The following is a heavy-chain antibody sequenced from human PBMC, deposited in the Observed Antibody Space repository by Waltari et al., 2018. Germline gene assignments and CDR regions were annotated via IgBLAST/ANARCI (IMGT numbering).Heavy chain of an antibody. Sequence: EVQLLESGGGLVQPGGSLRLSCAASGYTFSSYAMTWVRQAPGKGLCWVSAISGIGDITYYADSAKGRFTISRDNSKNTLNLQMNSLRGEDTAIYYCAKGVNTMTTGGDYWSQGTLVTVSS. CDR3: AKGVNTMTTGGDY. CDR2: ISGIGDIT. CDR1: GYTFSSYA. V-gene: IGHV3-23*01. J-gene: IGHJ4*02. D-gene: IGHD4-17*01.